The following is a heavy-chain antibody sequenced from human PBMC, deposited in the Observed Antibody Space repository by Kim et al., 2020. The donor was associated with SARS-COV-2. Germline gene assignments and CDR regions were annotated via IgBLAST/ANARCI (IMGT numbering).Heavy chain of an antibody. J-gene: IGHJ4*02. Sequence: ASVKVSCKASGYTFTSYAMNWVRQAPGQGLEWMGWINTNTGNPTYAQGFKGRVVFSWDTSVSTAYLQISSLKAEDTAVYYCATVGGFGITLGGLIVKYWGQGTLVTVSS. CDR3: ATVGGFGITLGGLIVKY. V-gene: IGHV7-4-1*02. CDR2: INTNTGNP. CDR1: GYTFTSYA. D-gene: IGHD3-16*02.